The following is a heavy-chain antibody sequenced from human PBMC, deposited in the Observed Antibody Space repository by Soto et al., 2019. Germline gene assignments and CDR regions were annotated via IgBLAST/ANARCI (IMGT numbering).Heavy chain of an antibody. CDR2: IYHSGST. J-gene: IGHJ4*02. V-gene: IGHV4-4*02. D-gene: IGHD6-19*01. CDR1: GGSLSSSNW. CDR3: ARDRPVAGNVFDY. Sequence: PSETLSLTCAVSGGSLSSSNWWSWVRQPPGKGLEWIGEIYHSGSTNYNPSLKSRVTISVDKSKNQFSLKLKSVTAADTAVYYCARDRPVAGNVFDYWGQGTLVNVSS.